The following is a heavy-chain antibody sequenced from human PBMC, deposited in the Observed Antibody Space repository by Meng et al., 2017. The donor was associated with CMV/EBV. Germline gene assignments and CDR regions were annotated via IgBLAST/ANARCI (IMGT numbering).Heavy chain of an antibody. CDR3: ARVRGILGSGYYYYYYGMDV. D-gene: IGHD3-16*01. V-gene: IGHV4-39*07. CDR2: IYYSGST. CDR1: GGSISSSSYY. Sequence: SETLSLTCTVSGGSISSSSYYWGWIRQPPGKGLEWIGSIYYSGSTYYNPSLKSRVTISVDTSKNQFSLKLSSVTAADTAVYYCARVRGILGSGYYYYYYGMDVWGQGTTVTVSS. J-gene: IGHJ6*02.